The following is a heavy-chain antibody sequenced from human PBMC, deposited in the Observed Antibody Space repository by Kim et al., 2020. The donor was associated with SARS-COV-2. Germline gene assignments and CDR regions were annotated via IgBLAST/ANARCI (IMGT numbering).Heavy chain of an antibody. CDR3: ARHLRNWYFDL. Sequence: TYYNPPLKGRVTISVDTYKTQFSLRLSSVTAADAAVYYCARHLRNWYFDLWGRGTLVTVSS. V-gene: IGHV4-39*01. CDR2: T. J-gene: IGHJ2*01.